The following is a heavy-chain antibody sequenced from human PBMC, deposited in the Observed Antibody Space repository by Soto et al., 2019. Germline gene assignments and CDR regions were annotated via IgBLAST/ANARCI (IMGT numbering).Heavy chain of an antibody. CDR1: GYNFTSYG. CDR2: ISPHNDRT. J-gene: IGHJ3*02. D-gene: IGHD6-19*01. Sequence: ASVKVSCKASGYNFTSYGISWVRQAPGQGLEWMGWISPHNDRTKYARRFQDRVAMTTETPTSTVYMELGSLRSDDTAVYYCARDLYYSSGRYFDHDAFDIWGQGTVVTVSS. CDR3: ARDLYYSSGRYFDHDAFDI. V-gene: IGHV1-18*01.